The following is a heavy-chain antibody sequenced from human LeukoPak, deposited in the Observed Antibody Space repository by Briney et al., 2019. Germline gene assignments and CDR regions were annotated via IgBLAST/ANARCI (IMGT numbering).Heavy chain of an antibody. Sequence: PGGSLRLSCVVSGFTFSSYAMSWVRQAPGKGLEWVSGISGSGGSTYYADSVKGRFTISRDNSKNTLYLQMNSLRAEDTAVYYCAKWQEGLEPFDYWGQGTLVTVSS. CDR2: ISGSGGST. CDR3: AKWQEGLEPFDY. CDR1: GFTFSSYA. D-gene: IGHD1-1*01. V-gene: IGHV3-23*01. J-gene: IGHJ4*02.